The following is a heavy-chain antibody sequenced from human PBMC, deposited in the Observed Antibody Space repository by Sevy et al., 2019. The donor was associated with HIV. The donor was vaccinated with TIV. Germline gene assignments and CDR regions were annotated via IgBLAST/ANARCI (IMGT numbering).Heavy chain of an antibody. D-gene: IGHD5-12*01. J-gene: IGHJ6*03. CDR1: GGSISSYY. V-gene: IGHV4-59*01. CDR2: IYYSGST. Sequence: SETLSLTCSVSGGSISSYYWSWIRQPPGKGLEWIGYIYYSGSTNYNPSLKSPVTISVDTSKNQFFLKLSSVTAADTAVYYCARGRYADVDYYYYMDVWGKGTTVTVSS. CDR3: ARGRYADVDYYYYMDV.